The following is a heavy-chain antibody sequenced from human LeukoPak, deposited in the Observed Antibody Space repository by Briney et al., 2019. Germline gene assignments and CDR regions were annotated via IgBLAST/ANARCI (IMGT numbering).Heavy chain of an antibody. D-gene: IGHD5-24*01. CDR3: ARGRGVRDGYV. CDR1: GGSLSSYY. CDR2: IYYSGST. V-gene: IGHV4-59*01. J-gene: IGHJ4*02. Sequence: KTSETLSLTCTVSGGSLSSYYWSWIWQPPGKGLEWIGYIYYSGSTNYNPSLKSRVTISVDTSKNQFSLKLSSVTAADTAVYYCARGRGVRDGYVWGQGTLVTVSS.